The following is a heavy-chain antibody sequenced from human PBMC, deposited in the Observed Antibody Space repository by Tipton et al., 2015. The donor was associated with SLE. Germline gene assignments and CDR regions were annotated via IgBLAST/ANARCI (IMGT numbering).Heavy chain of an antibody. D-gene: IGHD5-12*01. CDR1: GASFSGNY. CDR2: INHDGST. V-gene: IGHV4-34*01. Sequence: GLVKPSETLSLTCAVYGASFSGNYWSWIRQPPGKGLEWIGEINHDGSTNYNPSLESRVAISVDTSKNQISLKVTSVTAADTAVYYCATGGYDWGLYQYYYGLDVWGQGTSVTVSS. CDR3: ATGGYDWGLYQYYYGLDV. J-gene: IGHJ6*02.